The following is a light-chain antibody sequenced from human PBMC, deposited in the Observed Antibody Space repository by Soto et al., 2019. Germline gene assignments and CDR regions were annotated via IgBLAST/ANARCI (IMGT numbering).Light chain of an antibody. V-gene: IGKV1-27*01. CDR1: QGIGNY. CDR2: DAS. Sequence: DIQMTQSPSSLSASVGDRVTITCRASQGIGNYLAWYQQKPGKVPKVLIYDASTLQSGVPSRFSGSGSGTDFTLTISSLQPEDVATYYWQQYNRAPRTFGQGLKVEIK. J-gene: IGKJ1*01. CDR3: QQYNRAPRT.